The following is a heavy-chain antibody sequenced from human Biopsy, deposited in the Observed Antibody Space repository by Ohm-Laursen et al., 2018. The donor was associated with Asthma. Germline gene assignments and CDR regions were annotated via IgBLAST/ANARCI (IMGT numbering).Heavy chain of an antibody. CDR2: VSSDGHNK. J-gene: IGHJ3*02. D-gene: IGHD3-22*01. V-gene: IGHV3-30*03. Sequence: RSLRLSCSASGFVFSQCGMHWVRQGPGKGLEWVALVSSDGHNKYYEDSVKGRFTISRDNSRNRLYLQINSLTGEDSAVYFCARQSGQEYGDSIPFDTWGQETKDAVSS. CDR1: GFVFSQCG. CDR3: ARQSGQEYGDSIPFDT.